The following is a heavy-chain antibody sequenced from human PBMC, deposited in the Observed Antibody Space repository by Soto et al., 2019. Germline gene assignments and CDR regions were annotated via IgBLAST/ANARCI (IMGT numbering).Heavy chain of an antibody. CDR2: INPNSGGT. V-gene: IGHV1-2*02. J-gene: IGHJ4*02. Sequence: ASVKVSCKASGYTFTGYYMHWVRQAPGQGLEWMGWINPNSGGTNYAQKFQGRFTISRDNSKNTLYLQMNSLRADDTAVYYCARARDGYNFLYEPTWGQGTLVTVSS. D-gene: IGHD5-12*01. CDR1: GYTFTGYY. CDR3: ARARDGYNFLYEPT.